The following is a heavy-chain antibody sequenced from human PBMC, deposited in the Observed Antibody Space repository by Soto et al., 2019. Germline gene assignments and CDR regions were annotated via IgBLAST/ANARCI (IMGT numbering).Heavy chain of an antibody. CDR2: IGTAGDT. V-gene: IGHV3-13*01. CDR1: GFTFSSYD. CDR3: ARGYGHYGLDY. J-gene: IGHJ4*02. D-gene: IGHD4-17*01. Sequence: GGSLRLSCAASGFTFSSYDMHWVRQATGKGLEWVSAIGTAGDTYYPGSVKGRFTISRENAKNSLYLQMNSLRAGDTAVYYCARGYGHYGLDYWGQGTLVTVSS.